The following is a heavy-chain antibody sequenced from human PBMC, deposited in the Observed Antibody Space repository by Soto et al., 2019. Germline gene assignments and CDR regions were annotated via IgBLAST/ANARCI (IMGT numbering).Heavy chain of an antibody. CDR3: ARPRGDCSGGSCYSRFGMDV. CDR1: GFIVSSNY. V-gene: IGHV3-66*04. D-gene: IGHD2-15*01. CDR2: IYSGGST. Sequence: EVPLVESGGGLVQPGGSLRLSCAPSGFIVSSNYMSWVRQAPGKGLEWVSVIYSGGSTYYADSVKGRFTISRDNSKNTLDLQMNSLRAEDTAVYYCARPRGDCSGGSCYSRFGMDVWGQGTTVTVSS. J-gene: IGHJ6*02.